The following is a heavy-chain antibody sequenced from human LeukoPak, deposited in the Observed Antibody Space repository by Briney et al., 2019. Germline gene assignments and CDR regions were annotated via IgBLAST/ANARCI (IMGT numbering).Heavy chain of an antibody. J-gene: IGHJ6*02. D-gene: IGHD2-2*02. CDR3: ARDHKYQLLYDGMDV. CDR2: ISAYNGNT. CDR1: GYTFTSYG. Sequence: ASVKVSCKASGYTFTSYGISWVRQAPGQGLEWMGWISAYNGNTNFAQKLQGRVTMTTDTSTSTAYMELRSLRSDDPAVYYCARDHKYQLLYDGMDVWGQGTTVTVSS. V-gene: IGHV1-18*01.